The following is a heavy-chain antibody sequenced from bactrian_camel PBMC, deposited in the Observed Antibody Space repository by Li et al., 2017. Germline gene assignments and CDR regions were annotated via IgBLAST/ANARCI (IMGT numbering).Heavy chain of an antibody. Sequence: VQLVESGGGSVQAGGSLRLSCAASGYTYSGYCMGWFRQAPGKEREEVAVFYTKSGRTYYADSVKGRFTVSQDNAKNAAYLQMNSLKSEDTAMYYCAALRRGAYCSLRSVDFGYWGRGTQVTVS. V-gene: IGHV3S1*01. D-gene: IGHD3*01. CDR1: GYTYSGYC. CDR2: FYTKSGRT. J-gene: IGHJ6*01. CDR3: AALRRGAYCSLRSVDFGY.